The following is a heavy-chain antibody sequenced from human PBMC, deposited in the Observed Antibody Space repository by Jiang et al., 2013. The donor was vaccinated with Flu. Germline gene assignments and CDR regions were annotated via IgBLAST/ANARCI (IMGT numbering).Heavy chain of an antibody. CDR2: IYPDDSDT. V-gene: IGHV5-51*01. CDR1: YW. Sequence: YWIAWVRQVPGKGLEWMGIIYPDDSDTTYSPSFQGQVTISADESIGTAYLQWSSLKASDTAIYYCVRASEKGGTGYYYGMGIWGQGTTVTVSS. CDR3: VRASEKGGTGYYYGMGI. J-gene: IGHJ6*02. D-gene: IGHD3-16*01.